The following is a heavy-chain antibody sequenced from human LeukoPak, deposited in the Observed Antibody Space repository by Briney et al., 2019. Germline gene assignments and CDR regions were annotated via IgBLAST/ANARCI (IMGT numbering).Heavy chain of an antibody. D-gene: IGHD3-22*01. CDR2: IKSKTEGGTP. Sequence: PRGSLRPSSAASGFTSINAWLSWDRHAPGEGLEWVGRIKSKTEGGTPDYAAPVKGRFTISRDDSKNTLYLQMISLKTDDTAVYYCTTLYYYDSSGYRPHWGHGTLVTVSS. V-gene: IGHV3-15*01. CDR1: GFTSINAW. J-gene: IGHJ4*01. CDR3: TTLYYYDSSGYRPH.